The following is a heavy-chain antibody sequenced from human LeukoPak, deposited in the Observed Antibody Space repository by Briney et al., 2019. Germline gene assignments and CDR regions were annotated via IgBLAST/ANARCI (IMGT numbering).Heavy chain of an antibody. CDR3: ARFPAGAAAGTGS. J-gene: IGHJ4*02. Sequence: GGSLRLSCPASGFTFSSYDMSWVRQAPGKGLEWVSGISGSGANTYYADSVKGRFTISRDNAKNSLYLQMNSLRAEDTAVYYCARFPAGAAAGTGSWGQGTLVTVSS. D-gene: IGHD6-13*01. V-gene: IGHV3-23*01. CDR1: GFTFSSYD. CDR2: ISGSGANT.